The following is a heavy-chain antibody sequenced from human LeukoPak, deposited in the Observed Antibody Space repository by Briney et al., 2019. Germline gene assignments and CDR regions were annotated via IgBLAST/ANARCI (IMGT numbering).Heavy chain of an antibody. CDR1: GGSISSGDYY. D-gene: IGHD2-21*02. J-gene: IGHJ4*02. V-gene: IGHV4-30-4*01. CDR2: IYYSGST. CDR3: ASNCGDDCFSDY. Sequence: PSETLSLTCTVSGGSISSGDYYWSWIRQPPGKGLEWIGYIYYSGSTYYNPSLKSRVTISVDMSKNQFSLKLSSVTAADTAVYYCASNCGDDCFSDYWGQGTLVTVSS.